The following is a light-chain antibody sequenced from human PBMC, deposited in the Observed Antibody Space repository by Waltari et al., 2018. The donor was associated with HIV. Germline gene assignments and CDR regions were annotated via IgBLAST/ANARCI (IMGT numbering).Light chain of an antibody. CDR3: QQYDNLLLT. V-gene: IGKV1-33*01. CDR1: QDISNY. Sequence: DIQMTQSPSSLSASVVDRVTITCQASQDISNYLNWYQQKPGKAPKLLIYDASNLETGVPSRFSGSGSGTDVTFTISSLQPEDIATYYCQQYDNLLLTFGGGTKVEIK. J-gene: IGKJ4*01. CDR2: DAS.